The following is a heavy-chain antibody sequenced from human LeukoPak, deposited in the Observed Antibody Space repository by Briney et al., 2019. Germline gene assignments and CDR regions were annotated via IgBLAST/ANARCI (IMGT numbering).Heavy chain of an antibody. Sequence: GGSLRLSCAASGFTFSSYSMNWVRQAPGKGLEWVSSISSSSSYIYYADSVKGRFTIARDNAKNSLYLQMNSLRAEDTAVYYCARGYSSSWSIFDYWGQGTLVTVSS. CDR1: GFTFSSYS. V-gene: IGHV3-21*01. D-gene: IGHD6-13*01. CDR2: ISSSSSYI. CDR3: ARGYSSSWSIFDY. J-gene: IGHJ4*02.